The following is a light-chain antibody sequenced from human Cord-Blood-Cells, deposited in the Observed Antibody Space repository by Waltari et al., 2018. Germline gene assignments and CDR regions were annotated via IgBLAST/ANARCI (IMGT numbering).Light chain of an antibody. Sequence: QSALTQPASVSGSPGQSITISCTGTSSDVGSYNLVSWYQQHPGKAPKLMIYEGSKPPSRGSKRFSCSKVGNTASLTISGLQAEDEADYYCCSYAGSSTWVFGGGTKLTVL. J-gene: IGLJ3*02. CDR2: EGS. CDR3: CSYAGSSTWV. CDR1: SSDVGSYNL. V-gene: IGLV2-23*01.